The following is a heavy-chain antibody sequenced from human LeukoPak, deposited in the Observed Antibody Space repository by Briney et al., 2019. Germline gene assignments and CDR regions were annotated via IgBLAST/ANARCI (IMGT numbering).Heavy chain of an antibody. J-gene: IGHJ4*02. V-gene: IGHV1-69*02. Sequence: SVKVSCXASGGTFSSYTISWVRQAPGQGLEWMGRIIPILGIANYAQKFQGRVTITADKSTSTAYMELSSLRSEDTAVYYCARVRDGYNGDYWGQGTLVTVSS. CDR2: IIPILGIA. CDR3: ARVRDGYNGDY. CDR1: GGTFSSYT. D-gene: IGHD5-24*01.